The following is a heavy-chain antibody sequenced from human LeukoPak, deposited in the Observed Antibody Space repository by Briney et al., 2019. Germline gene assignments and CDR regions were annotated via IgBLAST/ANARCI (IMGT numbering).Heavy chain of an antibody. CDR1: GFTFSSYE. V-gene: IGHV3-48*03. D-gene: IGHD4-17*01. J-gene: IGHJ4*02. CDR2: ISSSGGNR. CDR3: ARDGTTVTQYYFDY. Sequence: GGSLRLSCVASGFTFSSYEMNWVRQAPGKGLECVSYISSSGGNRYYADSVKGRFTISRDNAKNSLYLQMNSLRAEDTAVYYCARDGTTVTQYYFDYWGRGTPVTVSS.